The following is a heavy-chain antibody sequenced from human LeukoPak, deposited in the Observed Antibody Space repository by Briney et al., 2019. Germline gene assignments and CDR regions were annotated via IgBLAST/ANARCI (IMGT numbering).Heavy chain of an antibody. Sequence: SETLSLTCTVSGYSISSGYYWGWIRQPPGKGLEWIGSIYHSGSTYYNPSLKSRVTISVDTSKDQFSLKLSPVTAADTAVYYCARHLYGSGSYYYFDYWGQGTLVTVSS. V-gene: IGHV4-38-2*02. J-gene: IGHJ4*02. CDR3: ARHLYGSGSYYYFDY. D-gene: IGHD3-10*01. CDR1: GYSISSGYY. CDR2: IYHSGST.